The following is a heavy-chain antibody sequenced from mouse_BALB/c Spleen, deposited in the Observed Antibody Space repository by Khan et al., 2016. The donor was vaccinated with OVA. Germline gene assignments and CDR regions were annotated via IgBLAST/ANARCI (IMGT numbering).Heavy chain of an antibody. CDR2: ISSGGDYT. D-gene: IGHD4-1*01. V-gene: IGHV5-6*01. CDR3: ASHLTGSCAY. J-gene: IGHJ3*01. CDR1: GFTFSSYS. Sequence: EVELVESGGDLVMPGGSLKLSCAASGFTFSSYSMSWVRQTPDKRLEWVATISSGGDYTYYPDNVKGRFTISRDNAKNTLYLQMSSLKSEDTAMYYCASHLTGSCAYWGQGTLVTVSA.